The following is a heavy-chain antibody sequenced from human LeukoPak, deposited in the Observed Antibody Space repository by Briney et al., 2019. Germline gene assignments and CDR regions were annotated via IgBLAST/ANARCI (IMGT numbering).Heavy chain of an antibody. Sequence: SETLSLTCAVYGGSFRGYYWSWIRHPPGEGLEWIGEFNQSGRTNYNTSLKSRVTISVDTSKNKISLKLSSVTAADTAVYYCARGPFLDVRYCDFWGGHYKYMDVWGKGTTVTVSS. V-gene: IGHV4-34*01. D-gene: IGHD3-3*01. CDR1: GGSFRGYY. J-gene: IGHJ6*03. CDR3: ARGPFLDVRYCDFWGGHYKYMDV. CDR2: FNQSGRT.